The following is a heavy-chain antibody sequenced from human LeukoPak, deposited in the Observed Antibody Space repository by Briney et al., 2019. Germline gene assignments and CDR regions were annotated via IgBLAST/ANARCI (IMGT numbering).Heavy chain of an antibody. D-gene: IGHD6-6*01. CDR2: ISYDGSNK. V-gene: IGHV3-30-3*01. CDR3: ARGAARPSPYYYYYYGMDV. CDR1: GYTFSSYA. Sequence: GGSLRLSCAASGYTFSSYAMHWVRQAPGKGLEWVAVISYDGSNKYYADSVKGQFTISRDNSKNTLYLQMNSLRAEDTAVYYCARGAARPSPYYYYYYGMDVWGQGTTVTVSS. J-gene: IGHJ6*02.